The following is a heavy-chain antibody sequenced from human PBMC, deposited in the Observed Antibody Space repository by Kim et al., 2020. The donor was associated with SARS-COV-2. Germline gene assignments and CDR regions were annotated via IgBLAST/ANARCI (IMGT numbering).Heavy chain of an antibody. CDR2: IDPSDSYT. Sequence: GESLKISCKGSGYSFTSYWIRWVRQMPGKGLEWMGRIDPSDSYTNYSPSFQGHVTISADKSISTAYLQWSSLKASDTAMYYCVYGSGSSGPYYYYGMDVWGQGTTVTVSS. D-gene: IGHD3-10*01. CDR1: GYSFTSYW. V-gene: IGHV5-10-1*01. J-gene: IGHJ6*02. CDR3: VYGSGSSGPYYYYGMDV.